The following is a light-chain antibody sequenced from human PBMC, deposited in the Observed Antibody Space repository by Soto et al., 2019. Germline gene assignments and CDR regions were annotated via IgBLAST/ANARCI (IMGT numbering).Light chain of an antibody. CDR1: SSNVGGYNF. J-gene: IGLJ2*01. CDR3: CSYGGDRI. Sequence: QSALTQPASVSGSPGQSIAISCTGTSSNVGGYNFVSWYQQHPGKAPKLLIYEVNKRPSGVSNRVSGSKSDHTATLTSSGLQAEDEADCYSCSYGGDRIFGGGTQLTVL. CDR2: EVN. V-gene: IGLV2-23*02.